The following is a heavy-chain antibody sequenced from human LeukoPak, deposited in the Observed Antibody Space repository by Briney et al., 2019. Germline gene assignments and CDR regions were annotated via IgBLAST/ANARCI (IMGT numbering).Heavy chain of an antibody. CDR3: ARTDYYDSIMDV. CDR1: GYTFTSYG. V-gene: IGHV1-18*01. J-gene: IGHJ6*02. D-gene: IGHD3-22*01. Sequence: ASVKVSCKASGYTFTSYGISWVRQAPGQGLEWMGWISAYNGNTNYPQKLQGRVTMTTDTSTSTAYMELRSLRSDDTAVYYCARTDYYDSIMDVWGQGTTVTVSS. CDR2: ISAYNGNT.